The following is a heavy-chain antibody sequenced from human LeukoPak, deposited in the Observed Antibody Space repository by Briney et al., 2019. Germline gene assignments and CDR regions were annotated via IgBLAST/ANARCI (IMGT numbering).Heavy chain of an antibody. CDR3: AKEGYSSSWSPDY. Sequence: GGSLRLSCAASGFTFSSYWMHWVRHTPGKGLVWVSRIKGDGSSTSYADSVKGRFTISRDNAKNTLYLQMNSLRAEDTAVYYCAKEGYSSSWSPDYWGQGTLVTVSS. D-gene: IGHD6-13*01. CDR1: GFTFSSYW. CDR2: IKGDGSST. V-gene: IGHV3-74*01. J-gene: IGHJ4*02.